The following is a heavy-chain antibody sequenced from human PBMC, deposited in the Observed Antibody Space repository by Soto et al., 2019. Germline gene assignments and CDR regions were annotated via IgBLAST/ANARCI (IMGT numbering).Heavy chain of an antibody. V-gene: IGHV3-33*01. Sequence: GGSLRLSCAASGFTFSSYGMHWVRQAPGKGLEWVAVIWYDGSNKYYADSVKGRFTISRDNSKNTLYLQMNSLRAEDTAVYYCAIDVYCSSTSCYFTFDYWGQGTLVTVSS. CDR2: IWYDGSNK. CDR3: AIDVYCSSTSCYFTFDY. J-gene: IGHJ4*02. D-gene: IGHD2-2*01. CDR1: GFTFSSYG.